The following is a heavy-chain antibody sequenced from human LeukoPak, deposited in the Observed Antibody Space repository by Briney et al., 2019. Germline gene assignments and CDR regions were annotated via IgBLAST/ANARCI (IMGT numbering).Heavy chain of an antibody. J-gene: IGHJ5*02. CDR3: AKIEVGRFDP. D-gene: IGHD1-26*01. CDR2: IYDRGST. V-gene: IGHV4-59*11. CDR1: GASISSHY. Sequence: NPSETLSLTCTVTGASISSHYWCWIRQTPGTGLEWIGDIYDRGSTTYNPSLKSRVSISVSTSRNQFSLNLRSVTAADTAVYYCAKIEVGRFDPWGQGTLVTVSS.